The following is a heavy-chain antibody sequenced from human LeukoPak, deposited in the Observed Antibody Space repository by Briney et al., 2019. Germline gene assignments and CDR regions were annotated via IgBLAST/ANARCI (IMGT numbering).Heavy chain of an antibody. CDR1: GGSISNYL. D-gene: IGHD1-26*01. V-gene: IGHV4-59*01. Sequence: PSETLSLTCSVSGGSISNYLWSWIRQPPGKGLEWIGYIYNSGSTNYNPSLQSRVTISVDTSKNQFSLKLNSVTAADTAVYYCARGIIVGATWGENDNWFDPWGQGTLVTVSS. CDR2: IYNSGST. J-gene: IGHJ5*02. CDR3: ARGIIVGATWGENDNWFDP.